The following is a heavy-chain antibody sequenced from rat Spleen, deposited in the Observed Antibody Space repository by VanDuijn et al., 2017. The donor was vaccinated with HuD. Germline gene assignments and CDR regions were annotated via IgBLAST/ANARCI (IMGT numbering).Heavy chain of an antibody. CDR3: AREDYYDGSYYYGVMDA. D-gene: IGHD1-12*02. J-gene: IGHJ4*01. Sequence: QVQLKESGPGLVQPSQTLSLTCTVAGFSLTTYNVHWVRQPPGKGLEWMGVLWNTGGTHYNSALKSRLSISKDTSQSQVFLKMSSLQTEDTATYYCAREDYYDGSYYYGVMDAWGQGASVTVSS. CDR2: LWNTGGT. V-gene: IGHV2-41*01. CDR1: GFSLTTYN.